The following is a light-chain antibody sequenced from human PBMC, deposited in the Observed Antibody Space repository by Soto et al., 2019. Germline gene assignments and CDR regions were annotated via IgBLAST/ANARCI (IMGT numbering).Light chain of an antibody. CDR1: QNVGYD. V-gene: IGKV3-11*01. J-gene: IGKJ4*01. CDR3: QHHNGRPLT. Sequence: EIVLTQSPVTLSLSPGERAILSCRASQNVGYDLAWYQQKPGRAPRLLIAEAVNSATGIPSRFSGSGSGTDFTLTISSLEPEELAVYYCQHHNGRPLTFGGGTQVEI. CDR2: EAV.